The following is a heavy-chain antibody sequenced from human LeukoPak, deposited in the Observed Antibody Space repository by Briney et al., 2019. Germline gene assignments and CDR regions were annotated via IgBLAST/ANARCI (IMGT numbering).Heavy chain of an antibody. D-gene: IGHD3-10*01. V-gene: IGHV3-21*01. Sequence: KAGGSLRLSCAASGFTFSSYSMNWVRQAPGKGLEWVSSISSSSSYIYYADSVKGRFTISRDNAKNSLYLQMNSLRAEDTAVYYCARVGYYYGSGGNRGGFDYWGQGTLVTVSS. CDR1: GFTFSSYS. J-gene: IGHJ4*02. CDR2: ISSSSSYI. CDR3: ARVGYYYGSGGNRGGFDY.